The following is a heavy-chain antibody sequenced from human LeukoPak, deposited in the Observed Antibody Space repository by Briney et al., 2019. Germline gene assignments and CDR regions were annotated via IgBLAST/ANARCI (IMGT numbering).Heavy chain of an antibody. V-gene: IGHV1-2*06. D-gene: IGHD5-12*01. CDR2: INPNSGGT. Sequence: GASVKVSCKASGYTFTGYYMHWVRQAPEQGLEWMGRINPNSGGTNYAQKFQGRVTMTRDTSISTAYMELSRLRSDDTAVYYCARWRYSGYDFGYWGQGTLVTVSS. CDR1: GYTFTGYY. J-gene: IGHJ4*02. CDR3: ARWRYSGYDFGY.